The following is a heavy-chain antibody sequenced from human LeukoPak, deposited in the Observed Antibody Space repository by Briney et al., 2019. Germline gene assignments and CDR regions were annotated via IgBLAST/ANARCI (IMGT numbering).Heavy chain of an antibody. Sequence: GGSLRLSCAASGFTFSSYWMTWVRQAPGKGLEWVANIEQDGGETYYVDSVKGRFTISRDNSKNTLYLQMNSLRAEDTAVYYCARGSRRIQLWQRGAFDIWGQGTMVTVSS. J-gene: IGHJ3*02. CDR2: IEQDGGET. D-gene: IGHD5-18*01. V-gene: IGHV3-7*01. CDR3: ARGSRRIQLWQRGAFDI. CDR1: GFTFSSYW.